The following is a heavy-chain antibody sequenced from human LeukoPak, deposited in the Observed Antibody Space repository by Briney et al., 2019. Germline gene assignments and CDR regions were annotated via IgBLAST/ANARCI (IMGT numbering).Heavy chain of an antibody. CDR2: INPNGGAT. D-gene: IGHD3-16*01. Sequence: ASVKVSCKASGYTFTGYYLFWVRQAPGQGLEWMGWINPNGGATRYAQKFQGRVTLTCDTSIRTTYMELSSLTSDDTAVYYCARDERYSDADHHYPDLGYWGQGTLVTVSS. V-gene: IGHV1-2*02. J-gene: IGHJ4*02. CDR1: GYTFTGYY. CDR3: ARDERYSDADHHYPDLGY.